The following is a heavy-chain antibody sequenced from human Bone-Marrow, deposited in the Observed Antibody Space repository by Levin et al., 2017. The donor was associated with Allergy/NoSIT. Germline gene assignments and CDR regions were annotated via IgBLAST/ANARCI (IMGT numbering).Heavy chain of an antibody. CDR1: GGSFSGYY. D-gene: IGHD3-10*01. CDR2: INHSGST. J-gene: IGHJ4*02. V-gene: IGHV4-34*01. Sequence: SETLSLTCAVYGGSFSGYYWSWIRQPPGKGLEWIGEINHSGSTNYNPSLKSRVTISVDTSKNQFSLKLSSVTAADTAVYYCARVEWFGELLRFDYWGQGTLVTVSS. CDR3: ARVEWFGELLRFDY.